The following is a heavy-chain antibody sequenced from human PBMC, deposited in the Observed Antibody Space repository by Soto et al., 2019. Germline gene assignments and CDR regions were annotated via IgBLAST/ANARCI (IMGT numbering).Heavy chain of an antibody. CDR1: GFNFRSYG. D-gene: IGHD4-17*01. CDR2: IWDDGRTT. V-gene: IGHV3-33*01. J-gene: IGHJ3*02. Sequence: QVQLVESGGGVVHPEGSLTLSCAASGFNFRSYGMHWVRQAPGKGLEWLAVIWDDGRTTYYADSVKGRFTISRDNPKNTLSLQMNSRRVKDTAMFYCARNSGEYEVFDICGRGTLVSVSS. CDR3: ARNSGEYEVFDI.